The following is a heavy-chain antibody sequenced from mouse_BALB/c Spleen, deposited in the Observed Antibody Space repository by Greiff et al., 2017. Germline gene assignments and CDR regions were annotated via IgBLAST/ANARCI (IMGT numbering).Heavy chain of an antibody. CDR1: GYTFTDYY. D-gene: IGHD1-2*01. CDR2: IYPGSGNT. V-gene: IGHV1-84*02. Sequence: LMESGPELVKPGASVKISCKASGYTFTDYYINWVKQKPGQGLEWIGWIYPGSGNTKYNEKFKGKATLTVDTSSSTAYMQLSSLTSEDTAVYFCARDGTTAYFDYWGQGTTLTVSS. CDR3: ARDGTTAYFDY. J-gene: IGHJ2*01.